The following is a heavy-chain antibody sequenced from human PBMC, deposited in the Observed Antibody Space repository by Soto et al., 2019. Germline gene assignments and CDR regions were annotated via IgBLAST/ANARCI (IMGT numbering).Heavy chain of an antibody. J-gene: IGHJ4*02. CDR3: ARQMTYYDFWSGYYFFG. Sequence: PSETLSLTCTVSGGSISSSSYYWGWIRQPPGKGLEWIGSIYYSGSTYYNPSLRSRVTISVDTSKNQFSLKLSSVTAADTAVYYCARQMTYYDFWSGYYFFGWGQGTLVTVSS. D-gene: IGHD3-3*01. V-gene: IGHV4-39*01. CDR2: IYYSGST. CDR1: GGSISSSSYY.